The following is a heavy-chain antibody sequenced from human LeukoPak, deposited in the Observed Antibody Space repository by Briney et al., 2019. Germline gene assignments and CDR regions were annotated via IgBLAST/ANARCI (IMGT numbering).Heavy chain of an antibody. D-gene: IGHD6-19*01. V-gene: IGHV3-23*01. CDR3: TKGDGGWYPIDS. CDR2: INDNGANT. Sequence: GASLRLSCAASGFTFNEYGMSWVRQAPGKGLEWVSTINDNGANTHYADSVRGRFTISRDSSKNTLFLQMNSLRADDTARYYCTKGDGGWYPIDSWGQGTLIIVSS. CDR1: GFTFNEYG. J-gene: IGHJ4*02.